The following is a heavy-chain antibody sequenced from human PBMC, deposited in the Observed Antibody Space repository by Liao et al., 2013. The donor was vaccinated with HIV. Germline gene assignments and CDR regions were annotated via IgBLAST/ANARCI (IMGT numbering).Heavy chain of an antibody. CDR2: IYSSGSA. Sequence: QVQLQESGPGLVKPSQTLSLSCTVSGDSISGGNYFLNWIRQPAGKGLEWIGRIYSSGSANYNPSLKSRVTMSVDTSKNQFSLKLSSVTAADTAVYYCARTDQYYDFWNGYENWFDPWGQGTLVTVSS. CDR3: ARTDQYYDFWNGYENWFDP. CDR1: GDSISGGNYF. V-gene: IGHV4-61*02. J-gene: IGHJ5*02. D-gene: IGHD3-3*01.